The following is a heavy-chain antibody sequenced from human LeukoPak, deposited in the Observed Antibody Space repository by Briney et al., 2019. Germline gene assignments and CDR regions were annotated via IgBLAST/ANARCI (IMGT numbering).Heavy chain of an antibody. CDR2: ISYDGSNK. V-gene: IGHV3-30*04. Sequence: GGSLRPSCAASGFTFSSYAMHWVRQAPGKGLEWVAVISYDGSNKYYADSVKGRFTISRDNSKNTLYLQMNSLRAEDTAVYYCARGSGGLDYWGQGTLVTVSS. CDR3: ARGSGGLDY. J-gene: IGHJ4*02. D-gene: IGHD2-15*01. CDR1: GFTFSSYA.